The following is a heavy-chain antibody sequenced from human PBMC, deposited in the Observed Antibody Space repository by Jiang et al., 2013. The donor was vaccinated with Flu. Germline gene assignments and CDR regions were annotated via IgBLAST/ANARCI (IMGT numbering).Heavy chain of an antibody. Sequence: KPSETLSLTCTVSGGSISSSSYYWGWIRQPPGKGLEWIGSIYYSGSTYYNPSLKSRVTISVDTSKNQFSLKLSSVTAADTAVYYCSVDWFTVAAHLNYYYYGMDVWGQGTTVTVSS. CDR2: IYYSGST. D-gene: IGHD2-15*01. V-gene: IGHV4-39*01. CDR3: SVDWFTVAAHLNYYYYGMDV. J-gene: IGHJ6*02. CDR1: GGSISSSSYY.